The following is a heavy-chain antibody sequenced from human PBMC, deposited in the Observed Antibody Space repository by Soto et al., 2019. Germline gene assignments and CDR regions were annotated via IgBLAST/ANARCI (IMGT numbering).Heavy chain of an antibody. V-gene: IGHV3-7*01. CDR2: IKQDGGEI. Sequence: GGPLRLSCAASGFTFSNFWMSWVRQAPGKGLEWVANIKQDGGEIYYVDSVKGRFTISRDNAKTSLFLQMNSLRAEDTAVHYCARDRYFGSGSSLVEYWGQGSLVTLSS. CDR1: GFTFSNFW. CDR3: ARDRYFGSGSSLVEY. J-gene: IGHJ4*02. D-gene: IGHD3-10*01.